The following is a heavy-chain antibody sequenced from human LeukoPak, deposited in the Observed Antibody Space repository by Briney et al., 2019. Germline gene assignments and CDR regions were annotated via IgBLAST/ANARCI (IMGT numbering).Heavy chain of an antibody. CDR2: IYVTGT. D-gene: IGHD3-16*02. Sequence: TSETPSLTCTVSGGSIGTYYWSWVRQSPGTGLEWIGYIYVTGTRYNPYLQSRVTISVDRSRNQFFLKMTSVTAADTAVYYCARHIGGGIEDMDVWGRGTKVTVSS. CDR1: GGSIGTYY. V-gene: IGHV4-59*08. CDR3: ARHIGGGIEDMDV. J-gene: IGHJ6*03.